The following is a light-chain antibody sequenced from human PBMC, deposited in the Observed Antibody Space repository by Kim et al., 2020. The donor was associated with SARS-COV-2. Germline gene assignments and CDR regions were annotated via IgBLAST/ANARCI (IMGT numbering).Light chain of an antibody. V-gene: IGKV4-1*01. CDR1: QSVLYSSNNKNY. CDR2: WAS. Sequence: DIVMTQSPDSLAVSLGERATINCKSSQSVLYSSNNKNYLAWYQQKPGQPPKLLIYWASTRESGVPDRFSGSGSGTNFTLNISSLQDEDVTVYYCKEYYRTPAFRQGTKLEI. CDR3: KEYYRTPA. J-gene: IGKJ2*01.